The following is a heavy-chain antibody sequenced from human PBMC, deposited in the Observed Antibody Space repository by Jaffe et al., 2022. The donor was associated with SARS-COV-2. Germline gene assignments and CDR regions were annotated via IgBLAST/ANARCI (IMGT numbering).Heavy chain of an antibody. CDR3: AKLNRHYHYDTVYFDY. CDR2: ISGSDDST. Sequence: EVQLLESGGGLVQPGGSLRLSCAASGFTFSSYALTWVRQAPGKGLEWVSVISGSDDSTHYADSVKGRFTISRDNSKNTLYLQMSSLRAEDTAVYYCAKLNRHYHYDTVYFDYWGQGTLVTVSS. CDR1: GFTFSSYA. J-gene: IGHJ4*02. D-gene: IGHD3-22*01. V-gene: IGHV3-23*01.